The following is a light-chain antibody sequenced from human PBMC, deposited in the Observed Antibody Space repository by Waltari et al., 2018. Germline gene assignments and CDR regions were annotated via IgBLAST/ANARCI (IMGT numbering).Light chain of an antibody. CDR2: AAS. Sequence: IQLTQSPSTLSASVGDRVTITCRASQGISNFFAWYQQKPGKAPEVLIFAASTLRTGVPSRFSGRGSGTDFTLTISSLQPEDFATYFCQQLDTYPRTFGQGTKVEIK. CDR1: QGISNF. CDR3: QQLDTYPRT. V-gene: IGKV1-9*01. J-gene: IGKJ1*01.